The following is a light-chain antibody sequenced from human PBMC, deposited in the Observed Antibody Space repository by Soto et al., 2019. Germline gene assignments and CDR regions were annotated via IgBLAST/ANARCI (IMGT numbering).Light chain of an antibody. CDR3: QSYDSSLSGSGV. Sequence: QPVLTQPPSASGTPGQRVTISCSGSSSNIGSNYVYWYQQLPGTAPKLLIYRNNQRPSGVPDRFSGSKSGTSASLAISGLRSEDEADYYCQSYDSSLSGSGVFGGGTKVTVL. J-gene: IGLJ3*02. CDR2: RNN. V-gene: IGLV1-47*01. CDR1: SSNIGSNY.